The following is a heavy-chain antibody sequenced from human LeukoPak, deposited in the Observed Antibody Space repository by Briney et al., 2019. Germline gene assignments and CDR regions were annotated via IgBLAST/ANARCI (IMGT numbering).Heavy chain of an antibody. J-gene: IGHJ4*02. CDR2: IRSKGYGGTI. Sequence: GGSLRLSCSASGFTFGDHAMSWVRQAPGKGLEWVGFIRSKGYGGTIEYAASVEGRFSLSRDDSKSFVYQQMSSLKTEDTAVYYCTRVRSGNDFDYWGQGTLVTVSS. CDR1: GFTFGDHA. CDR3: TRVRSGNDFDY. D-gene: IGHD3-10*01. V-gene: IGHV3-49*04.